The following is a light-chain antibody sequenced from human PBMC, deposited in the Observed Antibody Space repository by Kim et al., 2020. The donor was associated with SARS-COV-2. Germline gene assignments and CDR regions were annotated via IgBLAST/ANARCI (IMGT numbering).Light chain of an antibody. Sequence: SSELTQDPAVSVALGQKVRITCQGDSLRSYYANWYQQKPGQAPVVVIYGINKRPSGIPDRFSGSSSGNTASLTITGAQVEDEADYYCNSRDDVFGTGTKVTVL. CDR2: GIN. V-gene: IGLV3-19*01. CDR1: SLRSYY. CDR3: NSRDDV. J-gene: IGLJ1*01.